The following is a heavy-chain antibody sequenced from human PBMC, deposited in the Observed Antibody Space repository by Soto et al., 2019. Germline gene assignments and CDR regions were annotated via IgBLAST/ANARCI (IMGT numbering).Heavy chain of an antibody. CDR2: TYYRSKWYN. J-gene: IGHJ6*02. CDR1: GDSVSSNSAA. D-gene: IGHD5-12*01. CDR3: ARGYGGYDLFVGYYYYGMDV. Sequence: QVQLQQSGPGLVKPSQTLSLTCAISGDSVSSNSAAWNWIRQSPSRGLEWLGRTYYRSKWYNDYAVSVKSRITVAPTTSREQLSRQLNSGTPKDTAVYFCARGYGGYDLFVGYYYYGMDVWGQGTTVTVS. V-gene: IGHV6-1*01.